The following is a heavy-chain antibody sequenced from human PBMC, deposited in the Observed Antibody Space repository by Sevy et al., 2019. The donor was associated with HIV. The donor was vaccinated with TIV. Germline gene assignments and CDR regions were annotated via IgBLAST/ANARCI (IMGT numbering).Heavy chain of an antibody. CDR1: GYTLTELS. D-gene: IGHD3-10*01. J-gene: IGHJ6*02. Sequence: ASVKVSCKVSGYTLTELSMHWVRQAPGKGLEWMGGFDPEDGETIYAQKFQGRVTMTEDTSTDTAYMELSSLRSEDTAVYYCATERPGPLGVRGVIITFGMDVWGQGTTVTVSS. V-gene: IGHV1-24*01. CDR2: FDPEDGET. CDR3: ATERPGPLGVRGVIITFGMDV.